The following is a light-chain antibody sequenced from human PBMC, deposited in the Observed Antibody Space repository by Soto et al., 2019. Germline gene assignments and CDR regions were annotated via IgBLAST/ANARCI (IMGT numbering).Light chain of an antibody. J-gene: IGLJ1*01. CDR3: SSQTRSITDV. Sequence: QSVLTQPASVSGSPGQSITISCTATSSDVGGYNYVSWYQQHPGKAPKLMIYEVSNRPSGVSNRFSGSKSGNTAALTISGLQAEDEAYYYCSSQTRSITDVFGTGIKLTVL. V-gene: IGLV2-14*01. CDR1: SSDVGGYNY. CDR2: EVS.